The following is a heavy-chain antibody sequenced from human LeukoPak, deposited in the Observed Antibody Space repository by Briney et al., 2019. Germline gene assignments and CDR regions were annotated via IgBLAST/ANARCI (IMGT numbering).Heavy chain of an antibody. J-gene: IGHJ4*02. Sequence: SETLSLTCTVSSGSITSNTYYWGWIRQPPGKGLELVVSSYYSGSTYYNPSLKSRVTISVDTSTNQFSLNLSSVTAADTAVYYCARNKAVSGTKYFDYWGQGTLVTVSS. CDR2: SYYSGST. V-gene: IGHV4-39*01. CDR3: ARNKAVSGTKYFDY. CDR1: SGSITSNTYY. D-gene: IGHD6-19*01.